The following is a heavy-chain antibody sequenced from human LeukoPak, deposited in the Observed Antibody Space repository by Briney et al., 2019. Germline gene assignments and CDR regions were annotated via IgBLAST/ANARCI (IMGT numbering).Heavy chain of an antibody. CDR3: ARDRQYYDILTGYYSRYYFDY. V-gene: IGHV4-39*07. CDR1: GGSISSSSYY. Sequence: SETLSLTCTVSGGSISSSSYYWGWIRQPPGKGLEWIRSIYYSGSTYYNPSLKSRVTIPVDTSKNQFSLKLSSVTAADTAVYYCARDRQYYDILTGYYSRYYFDYWGQGTLVTVSS. J-gene: IGHJ4*02. D-gene: IGHD3-9*01. CDR2: IYYSGST.